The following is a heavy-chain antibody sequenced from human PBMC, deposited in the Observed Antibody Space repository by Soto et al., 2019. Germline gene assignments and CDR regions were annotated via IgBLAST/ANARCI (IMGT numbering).Heavy chain of an antibody. CDR3: ARDSSTTVTPRGFDY. D-gene: IGHD4-17*01. CDR2: ISAYNGNT. J-gene: IGHJ4*02. Sequence: GASVKVSCKASGYTLSSYGSSWVRQAPGQGLEWMGWISAYNGNTNYAQKLQGRVTMTTDTSTSTAYMELRSLRSDDTAVYYCARDSSTTVTPRGFDYWGQGTLVTVS. CDR1: GYTLSSYG. V-gene: IGHV1-18*01.